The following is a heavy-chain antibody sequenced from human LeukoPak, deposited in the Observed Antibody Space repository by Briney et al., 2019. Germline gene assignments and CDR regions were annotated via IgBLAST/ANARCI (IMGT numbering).Heavy chain of an antibody. CDR2: ISGSGGST. D-gene: IGHD2-15*01. V-gene: IGHV3-23*01. J-gene: IGHJ6*03. CDR1: GFTFSSYA. Sequence: GGSLGLSCAASGFTFSSYAMSWVRQAPGKGLEWVSAISGSGGSTYYADSVKGRFTISRDNSKNTLYLQMNSLRAEDTAVYYCARDERGDIVVVVAATPLYYYYMDVWGKGTTVTISS. CDR3: ARDERGDIVVVVAATPLYYYYMDV.